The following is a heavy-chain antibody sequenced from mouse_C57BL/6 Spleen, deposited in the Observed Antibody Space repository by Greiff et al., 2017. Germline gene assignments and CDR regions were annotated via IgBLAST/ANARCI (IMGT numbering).Heavy chain of an antibody. CDR3: VSDYYGSSYWYFDV. V-gene: IGHV10-1*01. J-gene: IGHJ1*03. D-gene: IGHD1-1*01. CDR2: IRSTSNNYAT. CDR1: GFSFNAYA. Sequence: EVQLVESGGGLVQPKGSLKLSCAASGFSFNAYAMNWVRQAPGKGLEWVARIRSTSNNYATYYADSVKDRFTISRDDSESMLYLQMNTLKTEDTAMYYFVSDYYGSSYWYFDVWGTGTTVTVSS.